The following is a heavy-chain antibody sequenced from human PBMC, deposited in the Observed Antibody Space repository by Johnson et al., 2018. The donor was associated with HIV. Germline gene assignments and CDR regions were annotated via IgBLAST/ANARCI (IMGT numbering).Heavy chain of an antibody. Sequence: VQLVESGGALVQPGGSLRLSCAASGFTFSNYAMSWVRQAPGKGLEWVSAISGSGGSTYYADSVQGRFTISRANSTNTLYLQMNSLSAEDTAVYYCARACSGGSCYEEKSPDAFDIWGQGTMVTVSS. CDR1: GFTFSNYA. V-gene: IGHV3-23*04. CDR2: ISGSGGST. CDR3: ARACSGGSCYEEKSPDAFDI. J-gene: IGHJ3*02. D-gene: IGHD2-15*01.